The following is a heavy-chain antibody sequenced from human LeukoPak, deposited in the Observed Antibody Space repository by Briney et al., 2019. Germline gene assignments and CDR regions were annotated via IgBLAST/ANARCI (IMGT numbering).Heavy chain of an antibody. V-gene: IGHV3-48*02. CDR2: ISPSSSDI. Sequence: GGSLRLSCAASGFSFSSYSMNWVRQAPGKGLEWVTYISPSSSDIYSADSVKGRFTISRDNAKNSLYLHMNSLRDEDTAVYYCARDEEYCSGGSCGYWGQGTLVTVSS. D-gene: IGHD2-15*01. J-gene: IGHJ4*02. CDR3: ARDEEYCSGGSCGY. CDR1: GFSFSSYS.